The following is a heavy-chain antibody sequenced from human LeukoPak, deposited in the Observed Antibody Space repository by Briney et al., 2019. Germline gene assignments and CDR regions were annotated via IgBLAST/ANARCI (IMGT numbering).Heavy chain of an antibody. CDR1: GGTFSSYV. J-gene: IGHJ4*02. D-gene: IGHD6-13*01. V-gene: IGHV1-69*05. CDR2: IIPIFGTA. CDR3: AREAAGLGGYYFDY. Sequence: SVKVSCKASGGTFSSYVISWVRQAPGQGLEWMGRIIPIFGTANYAQKFQGRVTITTDESTSTAYMELSSLRSEDTAVYYCAREAAGLGGYYFDYWGQGTLVTVSS.